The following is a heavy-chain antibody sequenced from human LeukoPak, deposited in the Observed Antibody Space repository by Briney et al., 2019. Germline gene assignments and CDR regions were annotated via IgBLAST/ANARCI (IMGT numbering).Heavy chain of an antibody. CDR1: GFTVSSNY. CDR2: IKQDGSEK. CDR3: ARDSSGYYYGGYFQH. J-gene: IGHJ1*01. V-gene: IGHV3-7*01. D-gene: IGHD3-22*01. Sequence: GGSLRLSCAASGFTVSSNYMSWVRQAPGKGLEWVANIKQDGSEKYYVDSVKGRFTISRDNAKNSLYLQMNSLRAEDTAVYYCARDSSGYYYGGYFQHWGQGTLVTVSS.